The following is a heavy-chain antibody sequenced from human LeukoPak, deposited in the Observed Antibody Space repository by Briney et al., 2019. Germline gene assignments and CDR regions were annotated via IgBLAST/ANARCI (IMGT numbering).Heavy chain of an antibody. J-gene: IGHJ4*02. CDR2: ISHSGTI. V-gene: IGHV3-11*01. Sequence: GGSLRLSCAASGFTFSSYYMSWIRQAPGKGLEWVSDISHSGTIHYAESVKGRFTISRDNAKNSLYLQMNSLRAEDTAMYYCARDDGGSATFDYWGQGTLVTVSS. CDR1: GFTFSSYY. CDR3: ARDDGGSATFDY. D-gene: IGHD2-15*01.